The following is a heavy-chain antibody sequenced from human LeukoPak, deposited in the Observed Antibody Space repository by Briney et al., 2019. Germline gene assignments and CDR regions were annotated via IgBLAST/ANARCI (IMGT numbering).Heavy chain of an antibody. V-gene: IGHV4-61*02. CDR1: GGSISSGSYC. D-gene: IGHD3-3*01. CDR2: IFISGST. J-gene: IGHJ6*03. CDR3: ARADFWSGSSYYYYMDV. Sequence: SQTLSLTCTVSGGSISSGSYCWSWIRHPAGKGLEWIGRIFISGSTNYNPSLKSRVTISVDTSKNQFSLQLSSVTAADTAVYYCARADFWSGSSYYYYMDVWGKGTTVTVSS.